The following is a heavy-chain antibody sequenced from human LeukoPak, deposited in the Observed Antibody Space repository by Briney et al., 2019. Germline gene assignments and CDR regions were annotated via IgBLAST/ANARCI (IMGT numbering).Heavy chain of an antibody. J-gene: IGHJ6*03. Sequence: SETLSLTCTVSGGSISSSSYYWGWIRQPPGKGLEWIGSIYHSGSTYYNPSLKSRVTISVDTSKNQFSLKLSSVTAADTAVYYCAKGGGSGRYYYYYMDVWGKGTTVTVSS. V-gene: IGHV4-39*07. CDR1: GGSISSSSYY. CDR2: IYHSGST. CDR3: AKGGGSGRYYYYYMDV. D-gene: IGHD6-19*01.